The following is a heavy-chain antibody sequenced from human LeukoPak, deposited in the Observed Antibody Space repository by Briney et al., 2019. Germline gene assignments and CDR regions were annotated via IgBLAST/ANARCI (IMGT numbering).Heavy chain of an antibody. J-gene: IGHJ5*02. CDR1: GFTFSSYA. D-gene: IGHD6-13*01. CDR3: AKDTIAAAGTRWFDP. Sequence: PGGSLRLSCAASGFTFSSYAMSWVRPAPGKGLEWVSAISGSGGNTYYADSVKGRFTISRDNSKNTLYLQRNSLRAEDTAVYYCAKDTIAAAGTRWFDPWGQGTLVTVSS. CDR2: ISGSGGNT. V-gene: IGHV3-23*01.